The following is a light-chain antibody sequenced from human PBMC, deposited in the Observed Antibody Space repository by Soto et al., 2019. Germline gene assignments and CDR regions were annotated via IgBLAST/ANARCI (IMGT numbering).Light chain of an antibody. CDR3: CSYAGSYTFYV. Sequence: QSALTQPRSVSGSPGQSVTISCTGTSSDVGGYNYVSWYQQYPGTAPKLMIYDVSMRPSGVPDRFSDSKSGNTASLTISGLQAEDEADYYCCSYAGSYTFYVFGTGTKVTVL. CDR2: DVS. CDR1: SSDVGGYNY. J-gene: IGLJ1*01. V-gene: IGLV2-11*01.